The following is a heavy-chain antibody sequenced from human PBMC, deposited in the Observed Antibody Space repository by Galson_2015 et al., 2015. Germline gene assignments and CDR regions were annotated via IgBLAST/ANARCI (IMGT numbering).Heavy chain of an antibody. Sequence: SVKVSCKVSGYTLTELSMHWVRQAPGKGLEWMGGFDPEDGETIYAQKFQGRVTMTEDTSADTAYMELSSLRSEDTAVYYCATLRGRRKRSPPTVTTEYDAFDIWGQGTMVTVSS. CDR1: GYTLTELS. D-gene: IGHD4-17*01. CDR3: ATLRGRRKRSPPTVTTEYDAFDI. CDR2: FDPEDGET. V-gene: IGHV1-24*01. J-gene: IGHJ3*02.